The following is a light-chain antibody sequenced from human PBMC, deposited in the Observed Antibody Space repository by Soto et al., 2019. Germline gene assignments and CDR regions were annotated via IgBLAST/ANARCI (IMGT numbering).Light chain of an antibody. V-gene: IGLV6-57*02. CDR2: EDN. CDR1: GGKIASNY. J-gene: IGLJ1*01. CDR3: QSYDTNSFYV. Sequence: NFMLTQPHSVSNSPGKTITISCTGTGGKIASNYVQWYQQRPGSAPTPVIYEDNQRPSGVPDRFSASIDTSPNSASLVISVLKVEDEADYYCQSYDTNSFYVFGTGTKLTVL.